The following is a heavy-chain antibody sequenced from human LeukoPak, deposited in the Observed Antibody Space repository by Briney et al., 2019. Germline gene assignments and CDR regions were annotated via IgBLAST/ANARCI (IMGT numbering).Heavy chain of an antibody. D-gene: IGHD4-17*01. CDR3: AKGSQPTVTTLWTDY. J-gene: IGHJ4*02. CDR2: ISGSGGST. Sequence: GGSLRLSCAASGFTFSSYAMSWVRQAPGKGLEWVSGISGSGGSTYYADSVKGRFTISRDNSKNTLYLQMNSLRAEDTAVYYCAKGSQPTVTTLWTDYWGQGTLVTVSS. V-gene: IGHV3-23*01. CDR1: GFTFSSYA.